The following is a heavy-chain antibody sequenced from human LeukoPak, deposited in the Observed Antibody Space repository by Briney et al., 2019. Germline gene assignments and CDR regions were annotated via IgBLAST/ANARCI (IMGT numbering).Heavy chain of an antibody. J-gene: IGHJ4*02. CDR2: ISSSGSAI. CDR3: ARDQGDNGGAFDF. CDR1: GFTFSNYY. V-gene: IGHV3-11*01. Sequence: GGSLRLSCVASGFTFSNYYMSWIRQAPGKGLEWVSYISSSGSAIYYADSVKGRFTISRDNAKNSLFLQMKSLRAEDTAVYYCARDQGDNGGAFDFWGQGTLVTVSS. D-gene: IGHD2-21*02.